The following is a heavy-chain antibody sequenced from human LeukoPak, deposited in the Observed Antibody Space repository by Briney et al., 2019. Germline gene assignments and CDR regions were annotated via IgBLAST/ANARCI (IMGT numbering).Heavy chain of an antibody. CDR2: IYYSGST. CDR1: GGSISSSSYY. CDR3: ARHGLRYFDRLHHYFDY. Sequence: SQTLSLTCTVSGGSISSSSYYWGWIRQPPGRGLEWIGSIYYSGSTYYNPSLKSRVTISVDTSKNQFSLKLSSVTAADTAVYYCARHGLRYFDRLHHYFDYWGQGTLVTVSS. V-gene: IGHV4-39*01. J-gene: IGHJ4*02. D-gene: IGHD3-9*01.